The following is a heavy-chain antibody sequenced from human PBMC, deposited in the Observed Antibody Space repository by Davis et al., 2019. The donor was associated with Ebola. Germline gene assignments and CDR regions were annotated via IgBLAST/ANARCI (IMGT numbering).Heavy chain of an antibody. Sequence: MPGGSLTLSCAASGFTFSSYGMNWVRQTPGKGLEWIGEIYHSGSTNYNPSLKSRVTISVDTSKNQFSLKLGSVTAADTAVYYCARGGVTPPYYYYGMDVWGQGTTVTVSS. V-gene: IGHV4-34*01. CDR3: ARGGVTPPYYYYGMDV. CDR1: GFTFSSYG. D-gene: IGHD2-21*02. J-gene: IGHJ6*02. CDR2: IYHSGST.